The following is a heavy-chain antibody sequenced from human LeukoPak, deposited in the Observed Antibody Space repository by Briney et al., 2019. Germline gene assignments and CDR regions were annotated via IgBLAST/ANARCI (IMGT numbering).Heavy chain of an antibody. V-gene: IGHV3-64*01. CDR2: ISSNGGIT. J-gene: IGHJ6*03. CDR1: GFTFSRDA. Sequence: GGSLRLSCVVSGFTFSRDAMHWVRQAPGKGLEHVSAISSNGGITYYANSVKGRFTTSRDNSRNTLYLQMGSLRPDDTAIYHCAKGSNYYGSGSFYNEPMDVWGKGTTVTISS. CDR3: AKGSNYYGSGSFYNEPMDV. D-gene: IGHD3-10*01.